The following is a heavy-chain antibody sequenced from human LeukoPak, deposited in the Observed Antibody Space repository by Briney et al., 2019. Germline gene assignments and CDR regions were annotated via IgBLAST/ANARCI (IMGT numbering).Heavy chain of an antibody. CDR1: GYTFTSYG. D-gene: IGHD2-2*01. V-gene: IGHV1-18*01. Sequence: ASVKVSCKASGYTFTSYGISWVRQAPGQGLEWMGWISAYNGNTNYAQKLQGRVTMTTDTSTSTAYMGLRSLRSDDTAVYYCARDCSSTSCYLIFDYWGQGTLVTVSS. CDR3: ARDCSSTSCYLIFDY. J-gene: IGHJ4*02. CDR2: ISAYNGNT.